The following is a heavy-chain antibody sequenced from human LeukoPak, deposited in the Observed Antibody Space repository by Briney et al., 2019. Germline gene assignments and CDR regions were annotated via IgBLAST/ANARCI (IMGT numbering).Heavy chain of an antibody. CDR1: GFTVSSNY. V-gene: IGHV3-48*02. J-gene: IGHJ6*02. D-gene: IGHD4-4*01. CDR2: ISSSSSTI. CDR3: ARDRNSFPYYYYYYGMDV. Sequence: GGSLRLSCAASGFTVSSNYMSWVRQAPGKGLEWVSYISSSSSTIYYADSVKGRFTISRDNAKNSLYLQMNSLRDEDTAVYYCARDRNSFPYYYYYYGMDVWGQGTTVTVSS.